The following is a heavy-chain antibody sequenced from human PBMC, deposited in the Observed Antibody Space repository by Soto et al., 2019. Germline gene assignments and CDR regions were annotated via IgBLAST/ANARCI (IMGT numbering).Heavy chain of an antibody. D-gene: IGHD1-26*01. CDR1: GFTFSTYW. CDR2: IKQDGTEK. CDR3: TTSPHRDSERVFV. V-gene: IGHV3-7*01. Sequence: EVQLVESGGGLVQPGGSLRLSCAASGFTFSTYWMSWVRRTPGKGLEWVANIKQDGTEKYYVDSVRVRLTVSRDNAKSSLYLQMNSLRVEDTAVYYCTTSPHRDSERVFVWGQGTAVTVS. J-gene: IGHJ6*02.